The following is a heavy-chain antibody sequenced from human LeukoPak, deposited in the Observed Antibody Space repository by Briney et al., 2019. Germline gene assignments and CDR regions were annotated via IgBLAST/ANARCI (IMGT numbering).Heavy chain of an antibody. CDR2: ISGSGGST. V-gene: IGHV3-23*01. Sequence: GGSLRLSCAASGFTFSSYAMNWVRQAPGKGLEWVSAISGSGGSTYYADSVKGRFTISRDNSKNTLYLQMNSLRAEDTAVYYCAKSFCSGGSCEAYFDYWGQGTLVTVSS. J-gene: IGHJ4*02. D-gene: IGHD2-15*01. CDR1: GFTFSSYA. CDR3: AKSFCSGGSCEAYFDY.